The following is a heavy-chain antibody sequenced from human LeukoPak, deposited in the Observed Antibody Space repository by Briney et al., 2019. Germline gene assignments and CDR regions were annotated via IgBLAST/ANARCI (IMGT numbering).Heavy chain of an antibody. CDR3: ARDRERWQQFAV. CDR2: IYSEGNT. D-gene: IGHD5-24*01. V-gene: IGHV3-66*01. CDR1: GFTVSTNY. J-gene: IGHJ3*01. Sequence: GGSLRLSCAASGFTVSTNYMSWVRQAPGKGLECVSTIYSEGNTHYADSVKGRFTISRDNSKNTLFLQMNSLRDEDTAVYYCARDRERWQQFAVWGQGTMVTVSS.